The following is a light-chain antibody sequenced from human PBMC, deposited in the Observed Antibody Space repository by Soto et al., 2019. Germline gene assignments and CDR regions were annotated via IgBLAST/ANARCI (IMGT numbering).Light chain of an antibody. CDR3: QQYGSPPWT. V-gene: IGKV3-20*01. Sequence: DIVLTQSPGTLSLSPGKRATLSCRASQSVGSSYFAWYQQRRGQAPRLLIYGASTPATGIPDRFSRSGSGTDFTLTSSRLEPEDCAVYHCQQYGSPPWTLVQATQVDIK. CDR1: QSVGSSY. CDR2: GAS. J-gene: IGKJ1*01.